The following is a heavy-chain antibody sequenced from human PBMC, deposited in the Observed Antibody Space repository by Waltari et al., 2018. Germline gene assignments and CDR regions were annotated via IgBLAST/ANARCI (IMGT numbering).Heavy chain of an antibody. Sequence: EVQLVESGGGLVQPGRSLRLSCAASGFTFDDYAMHWVRQAPGKGLEWVSGISWNSGRIGDADSVKGRFTISRDNAKNSLYLQMNSLRAEDMALYYCAKDISEGLHLGELGSGGMDVWGQGTTVIVSS. CDR1: GFTFDDYA. CDR3: AKDISEGLHLGELGSGGMDV. J-gene: IGHJ6*02. V-gene: IGHV3-9*03. CDR2: ISWNSGRI. D-gene: IGHD3-16*01.